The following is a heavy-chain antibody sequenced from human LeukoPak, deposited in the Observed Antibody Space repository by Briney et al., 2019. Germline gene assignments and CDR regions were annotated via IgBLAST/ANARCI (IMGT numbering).Heavy chain of an antibody. CDR2: IWYDGSNK. CDR3: AREGGYCSSTSCYAWDY. CDR1: GFTFRNYA. Sequence: PGGSLRLSCAASGFTFRNYAMSWVRQAPGKGLEWVAVIWYDGSNKYYADSVKGRFTISRDNSKNTLYLQMNSLRAEDTAVYYCAREGGYCSSTSCYAWDYWGQGTLVTVSS. J-gene: IGHJ4*02. V-gene: IGHV3-33*08. D-gene: IGHD2-2*01.